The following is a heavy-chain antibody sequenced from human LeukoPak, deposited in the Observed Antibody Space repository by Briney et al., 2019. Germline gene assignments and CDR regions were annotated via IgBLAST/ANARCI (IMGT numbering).Heavy chain of an antibody. V-gene: IGHV3-53*01. CDR3: AREGSSGWFNKGRFDP. J-gene: IGHJ5*02. Sequence: GGSLRLSCAASGFTVSSNYMNWVRQAPGKGLEWVSVIYSGGSTYYADSVKGRFTISRDNSKNTLYLQMNSLGAEDTAVYYCAREGSSGWFNKGRFDPWGQGTLVTVSS. D-gene: IGHD6-19*01. CDR2: IYSGGST. CDR1: GFTVSSNY.